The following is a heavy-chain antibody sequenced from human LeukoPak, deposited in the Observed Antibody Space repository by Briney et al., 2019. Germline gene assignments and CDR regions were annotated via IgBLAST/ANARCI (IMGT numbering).Heavy chain of an antibody. J-gene: IGHJ5*02. CDR3: ARQEVVPAAIPSYDILTGYYTGGWFDP. CDR2: IYSGGST. CDR1: GFTFSSYG. D-gene: IGHD3-9*01. Sequence: GGSLRLSCAASGFTFSSYGMHWVRQAPGKGLEWVSVIYSGGSTYYADSVKGRFTISRDNSKNTLYLQMNSLRAEDTAVYYCARQEVVPAAIPSYDILTGYYTGGWFDPWGQGTLVTVSS. V-gene: IGHV3-NL1*01.